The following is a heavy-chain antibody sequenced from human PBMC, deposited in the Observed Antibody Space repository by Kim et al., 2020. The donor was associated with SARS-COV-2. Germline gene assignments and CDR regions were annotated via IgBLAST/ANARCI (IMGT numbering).Heavy chain of an antibody. V-gene: IGHV5-51*01. CDR1: GYSLSNYL. CDR3: ARHRGYYYYYMDV. Sequence: GESLKISCKVSGYSLSNYLIGWGRQMPGKGLEWTWIIYPGDSDTRYSPSFQGQVTISAAKSSSTAYLQCSSLKASDTAMYDCARHRGYYYYYMDVWGQGTTVTVSS. CDR2: IYPGDSDT. J-gene: IGHJ6*03.